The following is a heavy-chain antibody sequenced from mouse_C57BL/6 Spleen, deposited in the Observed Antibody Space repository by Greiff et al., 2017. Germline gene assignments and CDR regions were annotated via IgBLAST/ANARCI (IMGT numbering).Heavy chain of an antibody. V-gene: IGHV1-64*01. D-gene: IGHD2-4*01. CDR2: IHPNSGST. Sequence: VQLQQSGAELVKPGASVKLSCKASGYTFTSYWMHWVKQRPGQGLEWIGMIHPNSGSTNYNEKFKSKATLTVDKSSSTAYMQLSSLTSEDSAVYYCASLIYYDYDDGDYWGQGTTLTVSS. CDR1: GYTFTSYW. J-gene: IGHJ2*01. CDR3: ASLIYYDYDDGDY.